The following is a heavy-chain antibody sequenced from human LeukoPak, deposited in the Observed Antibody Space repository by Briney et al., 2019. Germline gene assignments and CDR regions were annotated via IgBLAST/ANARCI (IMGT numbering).Heavy chain of an antibody. CDR2: IIPIFGTA. CDR3: ASLRYFDWFGEPKSYYYYMDV. CDR1: GGTFSSYA. Sequence: GASVKVSCKASGGTFSSYAISWVRQAPGQGLEWMGGIIPIFGTANYAQKFQGRVTITADKSTSTAYMELSSLRSEDTAVYYCASLRYFDWFGEPKSYYYYMDVWGKGTTVTVSS. V-gene: IGHV1-69*06. J-gene: IGHJ6*03. D-gene: IGHD3-9*01.